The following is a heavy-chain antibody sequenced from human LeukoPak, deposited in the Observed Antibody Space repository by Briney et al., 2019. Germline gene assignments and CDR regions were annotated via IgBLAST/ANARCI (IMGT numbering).Heavy chain of an antibody. V-gene: IGHV4-61*02. J-gene: IGHJ4*02. Sequence: PSETLSLTCTVSGGSISSGSYYWSWIRQPAGKGLEWIGRIYTSGSTNYNLSLKSRVTISVDTSKNQFSLKLSSVTAADTAVYYCARDANSVDYWGQGTLVTVSS. CDR2: IYTSGST. CDR1: GGSISSGSYY. CDR3: ARDANSVDY. D-gene: IGHD2/OR15-2a*01.